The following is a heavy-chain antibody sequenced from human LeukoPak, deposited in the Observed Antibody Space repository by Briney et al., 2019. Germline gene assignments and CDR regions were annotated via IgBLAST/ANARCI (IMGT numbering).Heavy chain of an antibody. V-gene: IGHV4-59*12. J-gene: IGHJ5*02. CDR1: GGSFSGYY. CDR3: AREGLNMVRGVIPKEAWGWFDP. CDR2: IYYSGST. D-gene: IGHD3-10*01. Sequence: SETLSLTCGVYGGSFSGYYWSWIRQPPGKGLEWIGYIYYSGSTNYNPSLKSRVTISVDTSKNQFSLKLSSVTAADTAVYYCAREGLNMVRGVIPKEAWGWFDPWGQGTLVTVSS.